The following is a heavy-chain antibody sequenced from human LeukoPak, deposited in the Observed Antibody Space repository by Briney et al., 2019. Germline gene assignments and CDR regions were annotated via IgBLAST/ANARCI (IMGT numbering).Heavy chain of an antibody. CDR3: AREGPSGWNAFDI. D-gene: IGHD3-22*01. CDR1: GGSFSSYY. CDR2: IYYSGST. Sequence: PSETLSLTCTVSGGSFSSYYWSWIRQPPGKGLEWIGYIYYSGSTNYNPSLKSRVTISVDTSKNQFSLKLSSVTAADTAVYYCAREGPSGWNAFDIWGQGTMVTVSS. V-gene: IGHV4-59*01. J-gene: IGHJ3*02.